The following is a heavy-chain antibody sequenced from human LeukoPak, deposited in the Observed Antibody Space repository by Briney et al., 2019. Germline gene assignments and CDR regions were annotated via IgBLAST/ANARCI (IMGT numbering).Heavy chain of an antibody. CDR2: IYYSGNT. J-gene: IGHJ3*02. Sequence: SETLSLTCTVSGGSISSYYWSWIRQPQGKGLEWIGYIYYSGNTNYNPSLKSRVTMSVDTSKNQFSLKMSSVTAADTAVYYCASIQGDAFDIWGRGTMVTVSS. CDR1: GGSISSYY. V-gene: IGHV4-59*01. CDR3: ASIQGDAFDI.